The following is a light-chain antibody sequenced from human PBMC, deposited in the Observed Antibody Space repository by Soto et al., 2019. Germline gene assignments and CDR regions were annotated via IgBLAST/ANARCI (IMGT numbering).Light chain of an antibody. CDR3: QQYENLPT. J-gene: IGKJ5*01. CDR1: QGISSY. V-gene: IGKV1-9*01. CDR2: AAS. Sequence: DIQMTQSPSFLSASVGDRVTITCRASQGISSYLAWYQQKPGKAPKLLIYAASTLQSGVPSRFRGSGSGTDFTFTISRLQPEDIATYYCQQYENLPTFGQGTRLEIK.